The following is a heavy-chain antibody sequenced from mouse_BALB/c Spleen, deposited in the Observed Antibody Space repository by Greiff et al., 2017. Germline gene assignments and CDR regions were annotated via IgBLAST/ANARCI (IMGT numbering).Heavy chain of an antibody. V-gene: IGHV5-4*02. CDR3: ARSYYRYDAY. J-gene: IGHJ3*01. D-gene: IGHD2-14*01. CDR1: GFTFSDYY. Sequence: EVKVVESVGGLVKPGGSLKLSCAASGFTFSDYYMYWVRQTPEKRLEWVATISDGGSYTYYPDSVKGRFTISRDNAKNNLYLQMSSLKSEDTAMYYCARSYYRYDAYWGQGTLVTVSA. CDR2: ISDGGSYT.